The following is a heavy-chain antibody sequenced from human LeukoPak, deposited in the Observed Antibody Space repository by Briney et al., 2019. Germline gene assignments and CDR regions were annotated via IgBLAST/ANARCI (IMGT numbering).Heavy chain of an antibody. CDR1: GYTFTGYY. CDR2: INPSSGGT. CDR3: ASLYYYDSSAGDYYYYGMDV. D-gene: IGHD3-22*01. J-gene: IGHJ6*02. V-gene: IGHV1-2*02. Sequence: ASVKVSCKASGYTFTGYYMHWVRQAPGQGLEWMGWINPSSGGTNYAQKFQGRVTMTRDTSISTAYMELSRLRSDDTAVYYCASLYYYDSSAGDYYYYGMDVWGQGTTVTVSS.